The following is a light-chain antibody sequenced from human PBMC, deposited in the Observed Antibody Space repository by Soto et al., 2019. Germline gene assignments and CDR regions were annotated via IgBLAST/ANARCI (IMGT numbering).Light chain of an antibody. CDR2: EGN. CDR3: SSYAGSDIWL. J-gene: IGLJ3*02. CDR1: NIDVSYNY. V-gene: IGLV2-8*01. Sequence: QSALTQPPSASGSPGQSVTISCTGTNIDVSYNYVSWFQQHPGKAPKLILYEGNKRPSGVPDRFSGSKSGNTASLTVSGLQAEDETDYYCSSYAGSDIWLFGGGTKLTVL.